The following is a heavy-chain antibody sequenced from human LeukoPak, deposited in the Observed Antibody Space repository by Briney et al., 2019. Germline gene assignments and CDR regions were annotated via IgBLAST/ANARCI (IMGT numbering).Heavy chain of an antibody. CDR1: GFSFSSYA. Sequence: PGGSLRLSCVASGFSFSSYAMSWVRQAPGKGLEWVSAISGSGGSTYYADSVKGRFTISRDNSKNTLYLQMNSLRAEDTAVYYCAKDPYYYDSSGYLKDYWGQGTLVTVSS. V-gene: IGHV3-23*01. CDR2: ISGSGGST. D-gene: IGHD3-22*01. CDR3: AKDPYYYDSSGYLKDY. J-gene: IGHJ4*02.